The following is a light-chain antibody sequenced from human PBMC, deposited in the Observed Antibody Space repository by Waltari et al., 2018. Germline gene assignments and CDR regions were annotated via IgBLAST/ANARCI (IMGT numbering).Light chain of an antibody. CDR2: EVT. CDR3: CSYAGSHTWV. V-gene: IGLV2-23*02. J-gene: IGLJ3*02. Sequence: QSALTQPASVSESPGQSITISCTGSSGVVATYNLVSWYQHHPGQAPKLLIYEVTKRPSGVSNRFSGSKSGNTASLTISGLQAEDEADYYCCSYAGSHTWVFGGGTRLTVL. CDR1: SGVVATYNL.